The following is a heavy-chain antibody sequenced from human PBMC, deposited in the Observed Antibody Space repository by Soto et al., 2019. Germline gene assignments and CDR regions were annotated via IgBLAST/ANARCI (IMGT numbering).Heavy chain of an antibody. CDR1: GGSISSYY. CDR3: ARYSSTMGRNYGIDV. Sequence: PGGTLALPCTVSGGSISSYYWSWIRQPPGKGLEWIGYIYYSGSTNYNPSLKSRVTISVDTSKNQFSLKLSSVTAADTAVYYWARYSSTMGRNYGIDVWGQWTTVSV. D-gene: IGHD6-13*01. J-gene: IGHJ6*02. CDR2: IYYSGST. V-gene: IGHV4-59*01.